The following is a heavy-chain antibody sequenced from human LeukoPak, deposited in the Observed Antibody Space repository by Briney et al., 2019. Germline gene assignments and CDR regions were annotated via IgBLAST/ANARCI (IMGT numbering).Heavy chain of an antibody. Sequence: GGSLRLSCAASGFTFSSYGMHWVRQAPGKGLEWVAVISYDGSNKYYADSVKGRFTISRDNSKNTLYLQMNSLRAEDTAVYYCAKGPGYSSSWYHSLDYWGQGTLVTVSS. CDR1: GFTFSSYG. CDR2: ISYDGSNK. D-gene: IGHD6-13*01. J-gene: IGHJ4*02. CDR3: AKGPGYSSSWYHSLDY. V-gene: IGHV3-30*18.